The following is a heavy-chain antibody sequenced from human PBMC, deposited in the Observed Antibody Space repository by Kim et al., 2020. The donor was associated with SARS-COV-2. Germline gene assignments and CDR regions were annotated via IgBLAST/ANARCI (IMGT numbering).Heavy chain of an antibody. D-gene: IGHD2-15*01. CDR3: AREGLGYCSGGSCPPGDV. J-gene: IGHJ6*02. CDR2: INTNTGNP. Sequence: ASVKVSCKASGYTFTSYAMNWVRQAPGQGLEWMGWINTNTGNPTYAQGFTGRFVFSLDTSVSTAYLQISSLKAEDTAVYYCAREGLGYCSGGSCPPGDVWGQGTTVTVSS. CDR1: GYTFTSYA. V-gene: IGHV7-4-1*02.